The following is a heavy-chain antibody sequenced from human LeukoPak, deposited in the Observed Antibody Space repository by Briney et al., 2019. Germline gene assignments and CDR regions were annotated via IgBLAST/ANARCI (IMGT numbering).Heavy chain of an antibody. CDR2: ISSSSSYI. Sequence: PGGSLRLSCAASGFTFSSYSMNWVRQAPGKGLEWVSSISSSSSYIYYADSVKGRFTISRDNAKNSLYLQMNSLRAEDTAVYYCAKGTFYYYGSGSFEMDVWGQGTTVTVSS. CDR3: AKGTFYYYGSGSFEMDV. V-gene: IGHV3-21*04. CDR1: GFTFSSYS. J-gene: IGHJ6*02. D-gene: IGHD3-10*01.